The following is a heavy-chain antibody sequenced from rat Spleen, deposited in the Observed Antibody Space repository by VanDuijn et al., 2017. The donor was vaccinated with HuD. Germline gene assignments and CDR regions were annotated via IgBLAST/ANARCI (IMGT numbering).Heavy chain of an antibody. CDR3: AKDMSRTIAARSYWYFDF. D-gene: IGHD1-2*01. Sequence: EVQLVESGGGLVQPGRSMKVSCEALGFTFSNYYMAWVRQAPTKGLEWVASISTGGGNIYYRDSVKGRFTISRDNAKSTLYLQMESLRSEDTATYYCAKDMSRTIAARSYWYFDFWGPGTMVTVSS. CDR1: GFTFSNYY. V-gene: IGHV5-25*01. J-gene: IGHJ1*01. CDR2: ISTGGGNI.